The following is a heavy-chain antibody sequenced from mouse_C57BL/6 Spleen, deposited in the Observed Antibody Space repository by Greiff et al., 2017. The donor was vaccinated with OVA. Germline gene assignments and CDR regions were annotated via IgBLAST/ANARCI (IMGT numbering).Heavy chain of an antibody. V-gene: IGHV1-55*01. J-gene: IGHJ4*01. CDR1: GYTFTSYW. Sequence: VQLQQPGAELVKPGASVKMSCKASGYTFTSYWITWVKQRPGQGLEWIGDIYPGSGSTNYNEKFKRKATLTVATSSSTAYMQLSSLTSEDSAVYDSARGSYYSNYFYAMDYWGKGTSVTVSS. CDR3: ARGSYYSNYFYAMDY. CDR2: IYPGSGST. D-gene: IGHD2-5*01.